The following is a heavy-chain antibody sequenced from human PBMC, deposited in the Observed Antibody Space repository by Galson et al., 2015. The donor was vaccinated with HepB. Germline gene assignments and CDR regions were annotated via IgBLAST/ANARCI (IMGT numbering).Heavy chain of an antibody. CDR3: ARDQKGKYDYGDYRHPFDI. CDR2: IIPILGIA. V-gene: IGHV1-69*10. J-gene: IGHJ3*02. Sequence: SVKVSCKASGGTFSSYAISWVRQAPGQGLEWMGGIIPILGIANYAQKFRGRVTITADKSTSTAYMELSSLRSEDTAVYYCARDQKGKYDYGDYRHPFDIWGQGTMVTVSS. D-gene: IGHD4-17*01. CDR1: GGTFSSYA.